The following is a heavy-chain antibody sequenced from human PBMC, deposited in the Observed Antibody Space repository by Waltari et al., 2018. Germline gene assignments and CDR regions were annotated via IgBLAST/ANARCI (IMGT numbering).Heavy chain of an antibody. CDR3: VGHRFGSGSYFDY. V-gene: IGHV3-53*01. CDR2: SYSGGSS. Sequence: EVQVVESGGGLIQPGGSLRLSCAVSGFIVSSNYMSWVRQAPGKGLGGVAVSYSGGSSYYVDSVKGRFTISIDNSKNTIYLEMNSLRGEDTAVYFCVGHRFGSGSYFDYWGQGTPVTVSS. J-gene: IGHJ4*02. D-gene: IGHD3-10*01. CDR1: GFIVSSNY.